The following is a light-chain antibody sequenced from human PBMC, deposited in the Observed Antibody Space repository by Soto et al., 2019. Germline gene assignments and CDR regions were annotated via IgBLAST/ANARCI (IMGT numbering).Light chain of an antibody. CDR2: SND. CDR3: ATWDDSLFGHV. Sequence: LTQPPSASATPGQRVTISCSGRSSDVGSNTVNWYQQFPGAAPKLLIYSNDQRPSGVPDRFSASKSGTSASLAISGLQSEDEADYYCATWDDSLFGHVFGTGTRSPS. J-gene: IGLJ1*01. CDR1: SSDVGSNT. V-gene: IGLV1-44*01.